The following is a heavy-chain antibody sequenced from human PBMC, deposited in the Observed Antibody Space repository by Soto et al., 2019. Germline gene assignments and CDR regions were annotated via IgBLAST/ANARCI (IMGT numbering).Heavy chain of an antibody. CDR1: GGSISSSSYY. Sequence: PSETLSLTCTVPGGSISSSSYYWGWIRQPPGKGLEWIGSIYYSGSTYYNPSLKSRVTISVDTSKNQFSLKLSSVTAADTAVYYCSRAATIFDPWGQGTLVTVSS. V-gene: IGHV4-39*07. J-gene: IGHJ5*02. D-gene: IGHD3-9*01. CDR2: IYYSGST. CDR3: SRAATIFDP.